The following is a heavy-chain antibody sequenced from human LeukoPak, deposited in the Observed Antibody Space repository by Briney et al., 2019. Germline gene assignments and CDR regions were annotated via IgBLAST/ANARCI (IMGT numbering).Heavy chain of an antibody. CDR1: GGSISSYY. Sequence: PSETLSLTCTVSGGSISSYYWSWIRQPPGKGLEWIGYIYYSGSTNYNPSLKSRVTISVDTSKNQFSLKLSSVTAADTAVYYCARAEGGYSSGWFDYWGQGTLVTDSS. V-gene: IGHV4-59*01. D-gene: IGHD6-19*01. J-gene: IGHJ4*02. CDR3: ARAEGGYSSGWFDY. CDR2: IYYSGST.